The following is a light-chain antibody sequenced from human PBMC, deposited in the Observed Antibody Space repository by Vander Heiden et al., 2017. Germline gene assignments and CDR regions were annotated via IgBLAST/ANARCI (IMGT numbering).Light chain of an antibody. CDR3: HQRERTGLA. CDR1: QSISSY. V-gene: IGKV1-39*01. CDR2: AAS. Sequence: DIQMTHSPSSLSASVGDRVTITCRASQSISSYLNWYQQKPGKAPKLLIYAASSLQSGVPSRFSGSGTATDFTLTISRLQPEDFATYYCHQRERTGLAFGQGTKVEIK. J-gene: IGKJ1*01.